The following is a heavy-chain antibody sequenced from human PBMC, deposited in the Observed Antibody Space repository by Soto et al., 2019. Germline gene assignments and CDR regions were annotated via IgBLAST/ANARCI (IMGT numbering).Heavy chain of an antibody. CDR3: ARGSAGRSSSWSPRYNWFDP. V-gene: IGHV4-34*01. Sequence: QVQLQQWGAGLLKPSETLSLTCAVYGGSFSGYYWSWIRQPPGKGLEWIGEINHSGSTNYNPSLKSRVTISVDTSKNQFSLKLSSVTAADTAVYYCARGSAGRSSSWSPRYNWFDPWGQGTLVTVSS. CDR2: INHSGST. CDR1: GGSFSGYY. J-gene: IGHJ5*02. D-gene: IGHD6-13*01.